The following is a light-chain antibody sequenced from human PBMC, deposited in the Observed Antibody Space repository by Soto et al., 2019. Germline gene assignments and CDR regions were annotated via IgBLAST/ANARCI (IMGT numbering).Light chain of an antibody. V-gene: IGKV1-17*01. CDR3: LQHNSYPPV. Sequence: DIQMTQSPSSLSASVGDRVTITCRVSQGIRNDLGWYQQKAGKAPKRLIYAASTLQSGVPSRFSVSGSGTEFTLTISSLQPEDFATYYCLQHNSYPPVFGPGTKVDIK. CDR1: QGIRND. CDR2: AAS. J-gene: IGKJ3*01.